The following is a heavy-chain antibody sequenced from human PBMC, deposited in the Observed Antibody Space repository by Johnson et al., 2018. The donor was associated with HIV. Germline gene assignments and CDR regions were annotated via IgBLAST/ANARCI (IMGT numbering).Heavy chain of an antibody. V-gene: IGHV3-7*01. CDR2: IKQDGSEK. CDR1: GFTFSSYW. D-gene: IGHD5-24*01. Sequence: VQVLESGGGLVQPGGSLRLSCAASGFTFSSYWMSWVRQAPGKGLEWVANIKQDGSEKYYVDSVKGRFTISRDNAKNSLYLQMNSLRAEDTAVYYCARDHEMAIIGDAFDIWGQGTMVTVSS. J-gene: IGHJ3*02. CDR3: ARDHEMAIIGDAFDI.